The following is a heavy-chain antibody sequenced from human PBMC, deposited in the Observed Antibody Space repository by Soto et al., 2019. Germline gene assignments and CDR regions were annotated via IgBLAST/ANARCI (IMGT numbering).Heavy chain of an antibody. Sequence: PGGSLRLSCAASGFTFSSYDRHWVRQAPGKGLEWVAVISYDGSDKYYADSVKGRFTISRDTSKNTLYLQMNSLRAEDTAVYYCAKSVAAALYGMDVWGQGTTVTVSS. CDR2: ISYDGSDK. J-gene: IGHJ6*02. CDR3: AKSVAAALYGMDV. V-gene: IGHV3-30*18. D-gene: IGHD6-13*01. CDR1: GFTFSSYD.